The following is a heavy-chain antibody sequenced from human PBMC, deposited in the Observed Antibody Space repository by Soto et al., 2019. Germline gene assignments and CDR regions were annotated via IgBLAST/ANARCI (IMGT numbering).Heavy chain of an antibody. CDR1: GGSFSGYY. CDR3: ARAGYDFWSGYKYYFDY. V-gene: IGHV4-34*01. Sequence: ASETLSLTCAVYGGSFSGYYWSWIRQPPGKGLEWIGEINHSGSTNYNPSLKSRVTISVDTSKNQFSLKLSSVTAADTAVYYCARAGYDFWSGYKYYFDYWGQGTLVTVSS. D-gene: IGHD3-3*01. CDR2: INHSGST. J-gene: IGHJ4*02.